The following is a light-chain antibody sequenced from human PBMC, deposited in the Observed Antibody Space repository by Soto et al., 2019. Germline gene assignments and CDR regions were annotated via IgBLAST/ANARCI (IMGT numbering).Light chain of an antibody. CDR1: KSISSN. CDR3: QQYNNWPLLT. Sequence: DIVMTQSPATLSVSPGERATLSCRASKSISSNFARYQQKPGQAPRLLIFGASTRATGIPARFGGSGSGTEFTLTISSLQSEDFAVYYCQQYNNWPLLTFGGGTKVEIK. J-gene: IGKJ4*01. V-gene: IGKV3-15*01. CDR2: GAS.